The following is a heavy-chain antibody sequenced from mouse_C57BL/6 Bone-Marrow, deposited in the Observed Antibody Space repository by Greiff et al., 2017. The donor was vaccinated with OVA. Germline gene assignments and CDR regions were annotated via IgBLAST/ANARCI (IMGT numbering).Heavy chain of an antibody. CDR3: ASRGWLLPLYYAMDY. J-gene: IGHJ4*01. CDR2: ILPGSGST. V-gene: IGHV1-9*01. Sequence: VQLQQSGAELMKPGASVKLSCKATGYTFTGFWIEWVKQRPGHGLEWIGEILPGSGSTNYNEKFKGKATFTADTSSNTAYMQLSSLTTEDSAIYYCASRGWLLPLYYAMDYWGQGTSVTVSS. CDR1: GYTFTGFW. D-gene: IGHD2-3*01.